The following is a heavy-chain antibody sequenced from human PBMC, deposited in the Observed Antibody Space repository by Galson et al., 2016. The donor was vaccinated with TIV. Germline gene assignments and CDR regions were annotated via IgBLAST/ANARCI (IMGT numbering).Heavy chain of an antibody. Sequence: SVKVSCKASGYTFTNYGISWVRQAPGQGLEWMGWISGHDTNTEYVQKLQDRVTMTKDTSTSTAYMELRSLRYDDTAVYYCARDAPYSSSWSIDYWGQGNLVTVSS. J-gene: IGHJ4*02. V-gene: IGHV1-18*04. CDR1: GYTFTNYG. D-gene: IGHD6-13*01. CDR2: ISGHDTNT. CDR3: ARDAPYSSSWSIDY.